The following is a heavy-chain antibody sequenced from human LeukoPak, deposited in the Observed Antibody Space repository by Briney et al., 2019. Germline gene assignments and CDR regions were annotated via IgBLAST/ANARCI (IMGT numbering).Heavy chain of an antibody. D-gene: IGHD4-11*01. CDR1: GFTFSSYG. Sequence: PGRSLRLSCAASGFTFSSYGMHWVRQAPGKGLEWVAVIWYDGSNKYYADSVKGRFTISRDNSKNTLYLRMNSLRAEDTAVYYCASDAMTTVSNWFDPWGQGTLVTVSS. J-gene: IGHJ5*02. CDR2: IWYDGSNK. V-gene: IGHV3-33*01. CDR3: ASDAMTTVSNWFDP.